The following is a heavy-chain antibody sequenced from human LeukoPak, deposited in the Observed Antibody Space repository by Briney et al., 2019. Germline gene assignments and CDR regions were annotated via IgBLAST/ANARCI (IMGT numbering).Heavy chain of an antibody. D-gene: IGHD3-3*01. J-gene: IGHJ4*02. CDR3: AKDQYDFWSGYYGGDFDY. CDR1: GFTFSSYA. V-gene: IGHV3-23*01. Sequence: PGGSLRLSCAASGFTFSSYAMSWVRQAPGKGLEWVSAISGSGGSTYYADSVKGRFTISRDNSKNTLYLQMNSLRAEDTAVYYCAKDQYDFWSGYYGGDFDYWGQGTLVTVSS. CDR2: ISGSGGST.